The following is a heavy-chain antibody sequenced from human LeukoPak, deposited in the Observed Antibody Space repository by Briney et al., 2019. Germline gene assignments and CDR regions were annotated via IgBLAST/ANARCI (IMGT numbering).Heavy chain of an antibody. J-gene: IGHJ3*02. D-gene: IGHD6-13*01. CDR2: IIPIFGTA. CDR3: ASRNSSSPDAFDI. Sequence: SVKVSCKASGGTFSSYAISWVRPAPGQGPSWMGGIIPIFGTANYAQKFQGRVTITADESTSTAYMELSRLRSEDTAVYYCASRNSSSPDAFDIWGQGTMVTVSS. CDR1: GGTFSSYA. V-gene: IGHV1-69*13.